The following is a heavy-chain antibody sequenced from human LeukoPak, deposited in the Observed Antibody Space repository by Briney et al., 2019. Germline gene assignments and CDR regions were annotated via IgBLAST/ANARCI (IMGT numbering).Heavy chain of an antibody. Sequence: GGSVRLSCAASGFTFRSYWMSWVGQAPGKGREGVAKINQDGSEKYYVDSVKGRFTISRDNAKKSLYLQMTSLRADDTAVYYCARDGGPFDSWGQGTLVTVSS. V-gene: IGHV3-7*01. CDR1: GFTFRSYW. CDR2: INQDGSEK. D-gene: IGHD3-16*01. CDR3: ARDGGPFDS. J-gene: IGHJ4*02.